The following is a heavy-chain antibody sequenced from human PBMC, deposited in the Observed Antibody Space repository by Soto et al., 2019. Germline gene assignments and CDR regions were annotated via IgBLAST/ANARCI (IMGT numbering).Heavy chain of an antibody. V-gene: IGHV3-21*01. D-gene: IGHD5-12*01. CDR3: ARDGGTSGYALYYFDN. J-gene: IGHJ4*02. Sequence: GGSLRLSCAASGFTFSTYSMNWVRQAPGKGLEWVSSISTSSAYIYYADSVKGRFTISRDNARNSLYLQMNSLRADDTALYYCARDGGTSGYALYYFDNWGQGTLVTVSS. CDR1: GFTFSTYS. CDR2: ISTSSAYI.